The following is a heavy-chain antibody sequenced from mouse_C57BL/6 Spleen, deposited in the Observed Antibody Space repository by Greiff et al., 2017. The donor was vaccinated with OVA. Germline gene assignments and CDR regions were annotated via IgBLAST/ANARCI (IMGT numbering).Heavy chain of an antibody. CDR3: ARSYSNYEGAWFAY. V-gene: IGHV5-17*01. J-gene: IGHJ3*01. CDR1: GFTFSDYG. Sequence: EVKLVESGGGLVKPGGSLKLSCAASGFTFSDYGMHWVRQAPEKGLEWVAYISSGSSTIYYADTVKGRFTISRDNAKNTLFLQRTSRRSEDTAMYYCARSYSNYEGAWFAYWGQGTLVTVSA. D-gene: IGHD2-5*01. CDR2: ISSGSSTI.